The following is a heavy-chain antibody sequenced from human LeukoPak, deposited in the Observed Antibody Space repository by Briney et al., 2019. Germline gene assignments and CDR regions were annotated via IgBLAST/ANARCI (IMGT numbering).Heavy chain of an antibody. D-gene: IGHD4-17*01. CDR2: INSDGSST. J-gene: IGHJ4*02. CDR1: GFTFSSYW. CDR3: ARDDYGDYQFDY. V-gene: IGHV3-74*01. Sequence: GGSLRLSCAASGFTFSSYWMHWVRQAPGKGLVWVSRINSDGSSTSYADSVKGRFTISGDNAKNTLCLQMNSLRAEDTAVYYCARDDYGDYQFDYWGQGTLVTVSS.